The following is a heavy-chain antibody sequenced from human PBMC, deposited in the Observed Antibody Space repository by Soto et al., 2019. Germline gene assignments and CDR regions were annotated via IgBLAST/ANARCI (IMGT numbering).Heavy chain of an antibody. CDR2: IYWDDDT. CDR3: AYMRGSTWYSN. D-gene: IGHD6-13*01. Sequence: QITLKESGPTLVKPTQTLTLTCTFSGFSLSTHGVGVGWIRQPPGKALAWLALIYWDDDTTYSPSLKSRLTITKDTSKNQVVLTMTNMDPVDTATYYCAYMRGSTWYSNWGQGTLVTVSS. V-gene: IGHV2-5*02. J-gene: IGHJ4*02. CDR1: GFSLSTHGVG.